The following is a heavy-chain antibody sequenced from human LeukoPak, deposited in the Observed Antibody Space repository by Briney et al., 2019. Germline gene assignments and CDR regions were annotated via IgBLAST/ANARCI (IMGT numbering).Heavy chain of an antibody. Sequence: GGSLRLSCAASGFTFSSYAMHWVRQAPGKGLEWVAVISYDGSSNYYADSVKGRFTISRDNSKNTLYLQMNSLRAEDTAVYYCARDQERYCSSTSCYTFDYWGQGTLVTVSS. J-gene: IGHJ4*02. V-gene: IGHV3-30*04. CDR2: ISYDGSSN. CDR1: GFTFSSYA. CDR3: ARDQERYCSSTSCYTFDY. D-gene: IGHD2-2*02.